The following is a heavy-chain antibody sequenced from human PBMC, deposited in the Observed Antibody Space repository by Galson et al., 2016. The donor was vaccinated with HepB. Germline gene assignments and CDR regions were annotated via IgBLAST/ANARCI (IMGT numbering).Heavy chain of an antibody. CDR3: AKRYCSGGSCYHVDH. Sequence: SLRLSCAASGLTFRSYAFSWLRQAPGKGLEWVSVSASGDITYYAHSVKGRFTISRDNSKNTLYLQMNSLRAEDTAVYYCAKRYCSGGSCYHVDHWGQGTLVTVSS. J-gene: IGHJ5*02. V-gene: IGHV3-23*01. CDR2: SASGDIT. CDR1: GLTFRSYA. D-gene: IGHD2-15*01.